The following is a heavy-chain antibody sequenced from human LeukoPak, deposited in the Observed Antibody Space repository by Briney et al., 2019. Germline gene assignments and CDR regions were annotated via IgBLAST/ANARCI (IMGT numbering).Heavy chain of an antibody. CDR3: AREVGATTGPFDY. V-gene: IGHV3-48*03. D-gene: IGHD1-26*01. CDR1: GFTFSSYE. CDR2: ISSSGSTI. Sequence: GGSLRLSCAASGFTFSSYEMNWVGQAPGKGLEWVSYISSSGSTIYYAASVKGRFTISRDNAKNSLYLQMNSLRAEDTAVYYCAREVGATTGPFDYWGQGTLVTVSS. J-gene: IGHJ4*02.